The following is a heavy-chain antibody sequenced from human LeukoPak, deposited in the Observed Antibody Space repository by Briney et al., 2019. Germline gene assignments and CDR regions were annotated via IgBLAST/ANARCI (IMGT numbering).Heavy chain of an antibody. J-gene: IGHJ5*02. Sequence: SQTLSLTCTVSGGPINSADSFWSWIRQPPGKGLEWIGYIFYSGSTYYSPSLKSRITISVDTSKNQFSLKLSSVTAADTAVYYCARGPNYYGDCDPWGQGTLVTVSS. CDR1: GGPINSADSF. CDR2: IFYSGST. V-gene: IGHV4-30-4*01. CDR3: ARGPNYYGDCDP. D-gene: IGHD4-17*01.